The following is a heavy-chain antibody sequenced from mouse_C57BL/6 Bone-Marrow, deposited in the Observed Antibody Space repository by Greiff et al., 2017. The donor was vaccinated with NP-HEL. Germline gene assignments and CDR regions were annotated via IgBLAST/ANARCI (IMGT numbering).Heavy chain of an antibody. CDR3: ARSYSNYPYYFDY. CDR1: GYAFTNYL. CDR2: INPGSGGT. D-gene: IGHD2-5*01. V-gene: IGHV1-54*01. J-gene: IGHJ2*01. Sequence: QVQLQQSGAELVRPGTSVKVSCKASGYAFTNYLIEWVKQRPGQGLEWIGVINPGSGGTNYNEKFKGKATLTADKSSSTAYMQLSSLTSEDSAVYFCARSYSNYPYYFDYWGQGTTLTVSS.